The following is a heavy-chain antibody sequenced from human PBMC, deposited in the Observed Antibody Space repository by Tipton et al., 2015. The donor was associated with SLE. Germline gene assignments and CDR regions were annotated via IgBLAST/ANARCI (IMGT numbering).Heavy chain of an antibody. CDR1: GGSISSHY. Sequence: TLSLTCTVSGGSISSHYWSWIRQPPGKGLEWIGYIYYSGSTNYNPSLKSRVTISVDTSKNQFSLKLSSVTAADTAVYYCARVEGSSWPYYYYYMDVWGKGTTVTVSS. CDR2: IYYSGST. D-gene: IGHD6-13*01. CDR3: ARVEGSSWPYYYYYMDV. V-gene: IGHV4-59*11. J-gene: IGHJ6*03.